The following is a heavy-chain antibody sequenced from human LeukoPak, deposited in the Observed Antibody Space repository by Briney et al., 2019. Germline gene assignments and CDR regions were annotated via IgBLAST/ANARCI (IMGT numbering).Heavy chain of an antibody. D-gene: IGHD2-2*01. Sequence: GGSLSLSCAAPGFTFSSYAMHWVRQAPGKGLEWVAVISYDGSNKYYADSVKGRFTISRDNSKNTLYLQMNSLRAEDTAVYYCARADIVVVPALRYWGQGTLVTVSS. CDR1: GFTFSSYA. V-gene: IGHV3-30-3*01. J-gene: IGHJ4*02. CDR2: ISYDGSNK. CDR3: ARADIVVVPALRY.